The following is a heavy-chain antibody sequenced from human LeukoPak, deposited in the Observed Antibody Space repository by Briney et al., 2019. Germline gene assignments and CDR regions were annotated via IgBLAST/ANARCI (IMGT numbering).Heavy chain of an antibody. CDR1: GGSISSRTYY. J-gene: IGHJ6*02. CDR2: IYYSGSS. V-gene: IGHV4-39*01. Sequence: SETLSLTCTVSGGSISSRTYYWGWLRQPPGKGLEWIGTIYYSGSSYCNPSLKSRVTISIDTSKNQFSLQLSSVTAADTAVYYCARHTGMVRDAMDVWGQGTTVTVSS. CDR3: ARHTGMVRDAMDV. D-gene: IGHD5-18*01.